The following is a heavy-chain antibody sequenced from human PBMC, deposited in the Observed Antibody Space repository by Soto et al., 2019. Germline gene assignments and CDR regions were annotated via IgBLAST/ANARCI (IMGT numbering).Heavy chain of an antibody. CDR1: GGSISSGGYS. J-gene: IGHJ5*02. V-gene: IGHV4-30-2*01. CDR2: IYHSGST. Sequence: SETLSLTCAVSGGSISSGGYSWSWIRQPPGKGLEWIGYIYHSGSTYYNPSLKSRVTISVDRSKNQFSLKLSSVTAADTAVYYCARGSSSSWYGNWFDPWGQGTLVTVS. D-gene: IGHD6-13*01. CDR3: ARGSSSSWYGNWFDP.